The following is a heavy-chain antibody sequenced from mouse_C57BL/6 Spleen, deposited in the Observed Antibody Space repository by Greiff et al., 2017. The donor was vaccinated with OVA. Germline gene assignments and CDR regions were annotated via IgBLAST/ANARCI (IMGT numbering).Heavy chain of an antibody. CDR2: IDPSDSYT. V-gene: IGHV1-59*01. Sequence: QVQLQQPGAELVRPGTSVKLSCKASGYTFTSYWMHWVKQRPGQGLEWIGVIDPSDSYTNYNQKFKGKATLTVDTSSSTAYMQLSSLTSVDSAVYYCARGGYSDYWGQGTTLTVSS. J-gene: IGHJ2*01. D-gene: IGHD2-3*01. CDR1: GYTFTSYW. CDR3: ARGGYSDY.